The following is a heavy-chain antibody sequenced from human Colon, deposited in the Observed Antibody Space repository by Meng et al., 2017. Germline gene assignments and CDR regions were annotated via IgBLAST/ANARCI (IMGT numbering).Heavy chain of an antibody. CDR3: ARQTTSVVSAAIDS. Sequence: ASVKVSCKASGYTFTDYYIYWVRHAPGQGLEWMVRINPNSGGTHYAQKFQGRVTMTRETSISTAYMALSRMRSDDTAVYYCARQTTSVVSAAIDSWGHGTLVTVSS. V-gene: IGHV1-2*06. CDR2: INPNSGGT. J-gene: IGHJ5*01. D-gene: IGHD2-21*01. CDR1: GYTFTDYY.